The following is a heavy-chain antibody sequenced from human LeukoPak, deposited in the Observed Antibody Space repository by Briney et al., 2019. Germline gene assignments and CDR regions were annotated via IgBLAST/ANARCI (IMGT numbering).Heavy chain of an antibody. CDR1: GGSISSYY. Sequence: KPSETLSLTCTVPGGSISSYYWSWIRQPPGKGLERSGYIYYSGSTNYNPSLKSRVAISVDTSNNQFSLKLSSVTAADTAVYYCARVPRQGQLPEIHFDYWGQGTLVTVSS. V-gene: IGHV4-59*01. D-gene: IGHD2-2*01. CDR2: IYYSGST. J-gene: IGHJ4*02. CDR3: ARVPRQGQLPEIHFDY.